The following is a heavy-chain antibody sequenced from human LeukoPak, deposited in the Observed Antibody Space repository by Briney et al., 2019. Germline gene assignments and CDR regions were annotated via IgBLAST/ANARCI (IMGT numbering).Heavy chain of an antibody. J-gene: IGHJ4*02. CDR3: ARDSQWLVYPFFDY. CDR1: GYTFTSYY. Sequence: GASVKASCKASGYTFTSYYMHWVRQAPGQGLEWMGIINPSGGNTNYAQKLQGRVTMTTDTSTSTAYMELRSLRSDDTAVYYCARDSQWLVYPFFDYWGQGTLVTVSS. CDR2: INPSGGNT. V-gene: IGHV1-46*01. D-gene: IGHD6-19*01.